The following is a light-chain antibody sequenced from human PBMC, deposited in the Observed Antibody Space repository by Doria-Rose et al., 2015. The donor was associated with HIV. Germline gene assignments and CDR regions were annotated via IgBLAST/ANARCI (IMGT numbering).Light chain of an antibody. CDR1: QTVSTY. Sequence: MTQSPSSLSASIGDRVTITCRASQTVSTYLNWFQQEPGKAPKLLIYAASRLQSGVPSRFSGCGSGTDFTLTISGLQPGDFATYYCQQTYSSPPWTFGQGTKVEMK. CDR2: AAS. V-gene: IGKV1-39*01. J-gene: IGKJ1*01. CDR3: QQTYSSPPWT.